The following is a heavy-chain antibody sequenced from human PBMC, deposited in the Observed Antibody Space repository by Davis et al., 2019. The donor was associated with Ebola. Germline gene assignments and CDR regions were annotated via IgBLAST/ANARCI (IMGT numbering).Heavy chain of an antibody. J-gene: IGHJ6*02. Sequence: MPSETLSLTCTVSGGSISSGGYYWSWIRQHPGKGLEWIGYIYYSGSTYYNPSLKSRVTISVDTSKNQFSLKLSSVTAAGTAVYYCARDRGTYGTYGMDVWGQGTTVTVSS. V-gene: IGHV4-31*03. D-gene: IGHD3-16*01. CDR3: ARDRGTYGTYGMDV. CDR1: GGSISSGGYY. CDR2: IYYSGST.